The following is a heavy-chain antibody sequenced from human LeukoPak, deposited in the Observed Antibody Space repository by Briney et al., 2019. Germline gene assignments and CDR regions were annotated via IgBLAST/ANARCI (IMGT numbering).Heavy chain of an antibody. D-gene: IGHD6-13*01. V-gene: IGHV3-21*04. CDR1: GFTFSSYS. J-gene: IGHJ6*02. Sequence: PGGSLRLSCAASGFTFSSYSMNWVRQAPGKGLEWVSSISSSSSYIYYADSVKGRFTISRDNSKNTLYLQMNSLRAEDTAVYYCARDGLKQQLSYGMDVWGQGTTVTVSS. CDR3: ARDGLKQQLSYGMDV. CDR2: ISSSSSYI.